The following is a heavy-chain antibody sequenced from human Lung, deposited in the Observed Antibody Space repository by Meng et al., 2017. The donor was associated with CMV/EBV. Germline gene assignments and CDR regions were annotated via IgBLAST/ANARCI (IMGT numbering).Heavy chain of an antibody. CDR1: GFTFSTYW. Sequence: GGSXRLXCAASGFTFSTYWMSWVRQAPGKGLEWVANINQDGTVKYYVGSVKGRFTISRDSAKNSLYLQMNSLRAEDTAVYYCARDVPLVRGTGLYDHWGQGTVDTVSS. CDR3: ARDVPLVRGTGLYDH. CDR2: INQDGTVK. D-gene: IGHD1-26*01. V-gene: IGHV3-7*01. J-gene: IGHJ5*02.